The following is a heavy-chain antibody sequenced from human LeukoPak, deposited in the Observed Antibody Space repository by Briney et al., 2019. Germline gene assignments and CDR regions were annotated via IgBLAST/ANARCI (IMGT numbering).Heavy chain of an antibody. V-gene: IGHV4-4*02. Sequence: SGTLSLTCAVSGGSISSSNWWRWIRHPPGKGLEWTGESYHSGSTNYNPSLKSRVTISVDTSKNQFSLQLSSLTAADTAVYYCARGTNHFDYWGQGTLVTVSS. CDR3: ARGTNHFDY. J-gene: IGHJ4*02. D-gene: IGHD1-1*01. CDR2: SYHSGST. CDR1: GGSISSSNW.